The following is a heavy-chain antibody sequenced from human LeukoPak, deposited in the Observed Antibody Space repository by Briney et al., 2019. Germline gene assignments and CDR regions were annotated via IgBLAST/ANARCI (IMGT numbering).Heavy chain of an antibody. V-gene: IGHV3-30*18. Sequence: GRSLRLSCAASGFTFSSYGMHWVRQAPGKGLEWVAVISYDGSNKYYADSVKGRFTISRDNSKNTLYLQMNSLRAEDTAVYYCAKDRESYGDYGYWGQGTLVTVSS. CDR2: ISYDGSNK. D-gene: IGHD4-17*01. J-gene: IGHJ4*02. CDR3: AKDRESYGDYGY. CDR1: GFTFSSYG.